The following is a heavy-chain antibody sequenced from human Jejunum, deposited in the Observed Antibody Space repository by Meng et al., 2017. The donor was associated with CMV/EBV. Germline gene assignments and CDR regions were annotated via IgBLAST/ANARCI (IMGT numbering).Heavy chain of an antibody. V-gene: IGHV3-30*04. J-gene: IGHJ4*02. CDR1: GFTFSTDA. CDR2: ISYDGNNQ. D-gene: IGHD3-9*01. CDR3: ARAGDFDWLLLVY. Sequence: AAGGFTFSTDAMHWVRQAPGKGLEWVELISYDGNNQFYADSVKGRFTISRDNSKKTLYLQMNSLRADDTAVYYCARAGDFDWLLLVYWGQGTLVTVSS.